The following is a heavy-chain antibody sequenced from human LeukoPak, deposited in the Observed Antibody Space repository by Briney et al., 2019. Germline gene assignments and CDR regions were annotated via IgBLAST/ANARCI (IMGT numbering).Heavy chain of an antibody. V-gene: IGHV3-53*01. Sequence: GGSLRLAWAASGFTVSSNYMSWVRQAPGKGLEWISGNYKGGSTYYGESVKGRFTISRGNYKNTLVFQINSQRDEDTGVYYCARDPGRPHTVKWDAFDIWGQGTMVTVSS. CDR3: ARDPGRPHTVKWDAFDI. D-gene: IGHD2-2*02. CDR1: GFTVSSNY. CDR2: NYKGGST. J-gene: IGHJ3*02.